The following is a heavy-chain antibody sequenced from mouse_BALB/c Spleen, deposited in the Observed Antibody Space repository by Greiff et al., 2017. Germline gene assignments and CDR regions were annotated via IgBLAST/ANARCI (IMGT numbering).Heavy chain of an antibody. CDR3: ARDPVNYYAMDY. D-gene: IGHD1-1*01. Sequence: EVKLMESGGGLVKPGGSLKLSCAASGFTFSSYAMSWVRQSPEKRLEWVAEISSGGSYTYYPDTVTGRFTISRDNAKNTLYLEMSSLRSEDTAMYYCARDPVNYYAMDYWGQGTSVTVSS. CDR1: GFTFSSYA. J-gene: IGHJ4*01. V-gene: IGHV5-9-4*01. CDR2: ISSGGSYT.